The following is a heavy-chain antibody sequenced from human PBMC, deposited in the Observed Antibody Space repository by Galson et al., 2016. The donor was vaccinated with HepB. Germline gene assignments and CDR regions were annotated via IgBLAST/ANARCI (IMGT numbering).Heavy chain of an antibody. CDR2: IGVTGSDR. CDR3: ARESSGALFDS. Sequence: LRLSCATSGFTFSSHNMNWVRQAPGKGLEWVSSIGVTGSDRYYADSVKGRFTISRDNAADSVFLQMNSLRAEDTALYYCARESSGALFDSWGQGALVTVSS. D-gene: IGHD6-19*01. CDR1: GFTFSSHN. V-gene: IGHV3-21*01. J-gene: IGHJ4*02.